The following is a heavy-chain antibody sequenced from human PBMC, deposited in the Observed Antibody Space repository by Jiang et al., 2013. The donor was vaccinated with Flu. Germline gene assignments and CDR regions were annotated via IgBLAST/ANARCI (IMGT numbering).Heavy chain of an antibody. J-gene: IGHJ3*02. CDR2: IYWDDDK. CDR1: GSSLSTSGVG. V-gene: IGHV2-5*02. Sequence: KPTQTLTLTCTFSGSSLSTSGVGVGWIRQPPGKALEWLALIYWDDDKRYSPSLKSRLTITKDTSKNQVVLTMTNMDPVDTATYYCAHRRARYYDYVWGSYRPDAFDIWGQGTMVTVSS. D-gene: IGHD3-16*02. CDR3: AHRRARYYDYVWGSYRPDAFDI.